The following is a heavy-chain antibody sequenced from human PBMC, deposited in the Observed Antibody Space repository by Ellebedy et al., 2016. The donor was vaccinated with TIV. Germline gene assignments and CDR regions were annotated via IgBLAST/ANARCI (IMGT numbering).Heavy chain of an antibody. Sequence: GESLKISCAASGFTFSDFGMHWVRQAPGKVLEWVTFIQYDGTNKYYTDSVKGRFTISRDNSKNTLYLEMNSLRVEDTAVYYCAKDQVDYWGQGTLVTVSS. CDR1: GFTFSDFG. V-gene: IGHV3-30*02. CDR2: IQYDGTNK. J-gene: IGHJ4*02. CDR3: AKDQVDY.